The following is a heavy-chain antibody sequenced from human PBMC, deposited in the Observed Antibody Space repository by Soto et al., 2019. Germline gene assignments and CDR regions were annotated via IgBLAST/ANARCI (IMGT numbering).Heavy chain of an antibody. Sequence: GGSLRLSCAASGFTFSSYSMNWVRQAPGKGLEWVSSISSSSSYIYYADSVKGRFTISRDNAKNSLYLQMNSLRAEDTAVCYCARDQGFPIFEWLVHPDWSPDYWCQGILVSVSS. J-gene: IGHJ4*02. V-gene: IGHV3-21*01. D-gene: IGHD3-3*01. CDR2: ISSSSSYI. CDR3: ARDQGFPIFEWLVHPDWSPDY. CDR1: GFTFSSYS.